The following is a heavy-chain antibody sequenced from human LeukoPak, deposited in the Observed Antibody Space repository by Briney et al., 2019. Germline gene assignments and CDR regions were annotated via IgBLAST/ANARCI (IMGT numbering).Heavy chain of an antibody. CDR2: IRSKAGSYAT. D-gene: IGHD6-19*01. V-gene: IGHV3-73*01. J-gene: IGHJ4*02. CDR3: TRSGSGWYYDY. Sequence: GGSLRLSCAASGFTFSGSAMPWVRQASGKGLEWLGRIRSKAGSYATAYAESVKGRFTVSRDDSKNTAYLQMNSLKTEDTAVYYCTRSGSGWYYDYWGQGTLVTVSS. CDR1: GFTFSGSA.